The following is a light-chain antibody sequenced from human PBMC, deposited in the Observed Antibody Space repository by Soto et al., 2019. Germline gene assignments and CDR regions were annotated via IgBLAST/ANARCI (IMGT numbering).Light chain of an antibody. V-gene: IGKV3-15*01. Sequence: ELVLDQSHAALSQSLGRRSTISCGASQGISSLLAWYQQKPGQAPRLLIYAASTRAAGIPARFSGSGSGTDFTLLLSSLQSQEFAVHYCQQYYDWPSTFGQGTRLEIK. J-gene: IGKJ5*01. CDR1: QGISSL. CDR2: AAS. CDR3: QQYYDWPST.